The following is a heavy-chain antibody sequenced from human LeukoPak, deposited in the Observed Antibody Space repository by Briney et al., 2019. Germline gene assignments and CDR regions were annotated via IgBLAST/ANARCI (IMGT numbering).Heavy chain of an antibody. CDR3: ARRATDSRGSDY. J-gene: IGHJ4*02. Sequence: GGSLRLSCAPSRFTFRNYAMIWVRQAPGKGPEWVSSIDISGGRTDYADSVKGRFTISRDNSKNTLYLQMTSLRVEDTAVYYCARRATDSRGSDYWGQGTLVTVSS. CDR2: IDISGGRT. D-gene: IGHD3-16*01. CDR1: RFTFRNYA. V-gene: IGHV3-23*01.